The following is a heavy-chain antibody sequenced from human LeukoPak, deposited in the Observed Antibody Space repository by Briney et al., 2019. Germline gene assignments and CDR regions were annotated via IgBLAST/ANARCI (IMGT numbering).Heavy chain of an antibody. CDR1: GYTFTGYY. CDR3: ARDGDYYDSSALNAFDI. D-gene: IGHD3-22*01. V-gene: IGHV1-2*04. J-gene: IGHJ3*02. Sequence: ASVKVSCKASGYTFTGYYMHWVRQAPGQGLEWMGWINPNSGGTNYAQKFQGWVTMTRDTSISTAYMELSRLRSDDTAVYYCARDGDYYDSSALNAFDIWGQGTMVTVSS. CDR2: INPNSGGT.